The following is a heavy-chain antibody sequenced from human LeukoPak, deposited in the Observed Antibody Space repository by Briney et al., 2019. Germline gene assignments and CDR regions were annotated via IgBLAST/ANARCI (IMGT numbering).Heavy chain of an antibody. Sequence: SETLSLTCAAYGGSFSGYYWSWIRQPPGKGLEWIGEINHSGSTNYNPSLKSRVTISVDTSKNQFSLKLSSVTAADTAVYYCARGLHPPYSSSWYLGNWFDPWGQGTLVTVSS. CDR1: GGSFSGYY. V-gene: IGHV4-34*01. J-gene: IGHJ5*02. D-gene: IGHD6-13*01. CDR3: ARGLHPPYSSSWYLGNWFDP. CDR2: INHSGST.